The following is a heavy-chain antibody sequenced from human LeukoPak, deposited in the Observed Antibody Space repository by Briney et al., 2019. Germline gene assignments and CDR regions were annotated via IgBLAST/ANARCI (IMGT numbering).Heavy chain of an antibody. V-gene: IGHV3-74*01. Sequence: PGGSLRLSCAASGFTFSSYWMHWVRQGPWRGLVWVSRINSDGSITSYADSVKGRFTVSRDNAKNTLYLQMNSLRAEDTAVYYCARDFDTSGTWGQGTTVTVSS. D-gene: IGHD6-19*01. CDR3: ARDFDTSGT. CDR2: INSDGSIT. J-gene: IGHJ6*01. CDR1: GFTFSSYW.